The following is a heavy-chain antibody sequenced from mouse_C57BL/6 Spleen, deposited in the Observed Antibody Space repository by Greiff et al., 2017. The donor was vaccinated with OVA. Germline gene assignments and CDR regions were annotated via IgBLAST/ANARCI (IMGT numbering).Heavy chain of an antibody. CDR3: TTYGSSTGYAMDY. V-gene: IGHV1-15*01. CDR1: GYTFTDYE. Sequence: VQLQQSGAELVRPGASVTLSCKASGYTFTDYEMHWVKQTPVHGLEWIGALDPETGGTAYNQKFKDKAILTADKSSSTAYMELRSLTSEDSAVYYCTTYGSSTGYAMDYWGQGTSVTVSS. J-gene: IGHJ4*01. D-gene: IGHD1-1*01. CDR2: LDPETGGT.